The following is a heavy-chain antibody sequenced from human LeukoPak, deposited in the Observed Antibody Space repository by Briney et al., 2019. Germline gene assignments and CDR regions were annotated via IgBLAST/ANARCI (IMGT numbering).Heavy chain of an antibody. Sequence: GGSLRLSCAASGFPFSSYRMNWVPPAPGKGLEWVSSISSSSSHIYYADSVKGRFIISRDDAKKSMYLQMNSLRVEDTAVYFCARYSEVYYYVDVWGTGTTVTVSS. CDR2: ISSSSSHI. CDR1: GFPFSSYR. J-gene: IGHJ6*03. CDR3: ARYSEVYYYVDV. V-gene: IGHV3-21*01. D-gene: IGHD2-21*01.